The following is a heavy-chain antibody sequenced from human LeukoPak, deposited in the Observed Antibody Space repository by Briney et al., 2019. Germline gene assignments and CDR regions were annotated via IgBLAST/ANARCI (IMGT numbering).Heavy chain of an antibody. J-gene: IGHJ4*02. D-gene: IGHD3-10*01. Sequence: PGGSLGLSCAASGFTFSSYGIHWVRQAPGKGLEWVAFIRFDGSKKLYVDSVKGRFTISRDNSENTLYLQMNSLRADDTAVYYCARNYYYDLGIYHSGFDYWGQGTLVTVSS. CDR3: ARNYYYDLGIYHSGFDY. CDR2: IRFDGSKK. V-gene: IGHV3-30*02. CDR1: GFTFSSYG.